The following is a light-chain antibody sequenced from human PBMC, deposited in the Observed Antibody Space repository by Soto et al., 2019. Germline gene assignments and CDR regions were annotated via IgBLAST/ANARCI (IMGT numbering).Light chain of an antibody. Sequence: DIKMTKSPSILSASVGDRVTITCRASQSISSWLAWYQQKPGKAPNLLIHKASHLESGVPSRFSGSGSGTEFTLTISSLQPGDFATYYCQHYNTYPWTFGQGTKVDIK. CDR3: QHYNTYPWT. V-gene: IGKV1-5*03. J-gene: IGKJ1*01. CDR2: KAS. CDR1: QSISSW.